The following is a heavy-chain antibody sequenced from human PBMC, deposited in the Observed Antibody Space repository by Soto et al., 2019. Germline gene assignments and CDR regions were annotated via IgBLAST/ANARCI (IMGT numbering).Heavy chain of an antibody. D-gene: IGHD2-2*01. CDR2: ISGSGGST. CDR1: GFTFSSYA. J-gene: IGHJ4*02. V-gene: IGHV3-23*01. Sequence: EVQLLESGGGLVQPGGSLRLSCAASGFTFSSYAMSWVRQAPGKVLEWVSAISGSGGSTYYADSVKGRFTISRDNSKNTLYLQMNSLRAEDTAVYYCAKGRGYCSSTSCYVGSDYWGQGTLVTVSS. CDR3: AKGRGYCSSTSCYVGSDY.